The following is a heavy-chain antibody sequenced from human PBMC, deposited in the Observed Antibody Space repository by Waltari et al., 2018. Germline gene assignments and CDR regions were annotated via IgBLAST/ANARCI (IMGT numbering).Heavy chain of an antibody. CDR3: ATYIGASVGTAAFDV. V-gene: IGHV4-39*01. D-gene: IGHD5-12*01. CDR2: LSYNGAT. Sequence: QLQLQESGPGLVKPSETLSLTCSVSGGSITTSRHYWGWIRQPPGQGLGWIATLSYNGATHTSPSLTSRVTMSRDTSKNQLSLTLGAVTAADAAVYYCATYIGASVGTAAFDVWGQGKMVIVSS. CDR1: GGSITTSRHY. J-gene: IGHJ3*01.